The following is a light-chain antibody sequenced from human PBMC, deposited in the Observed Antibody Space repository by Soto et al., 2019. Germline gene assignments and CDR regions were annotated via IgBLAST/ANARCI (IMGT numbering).Light chain of an antibody. CDR1: QSVSSSY. Sequence: EIVLTQCPGTLSLSPGERTTLSCRASQSVSSSYLAWYQQKPGQAPRLLIYGASSRATGIPDRFSGSGSGTDFTLTISRLEPEDFSVYYCQHYGSSRITFGQGTRLEIK. J-gene: IGKJ5*01. CDR3: QHYGSSRIT. V-gene: IGKV3-20*01. CDR2: GAS.